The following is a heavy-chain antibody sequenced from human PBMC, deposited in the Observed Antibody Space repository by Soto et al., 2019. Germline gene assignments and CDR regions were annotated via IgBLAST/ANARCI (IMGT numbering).Heavy chain of an antibody. J-gene: IGHJ6*02. V-gene: IGHV4-4*07. Sequence: ETLSLTCTVSGGSISSYYWSWIRQPAGKGLEWIGRIYTSGSTNYNPSLKSRVTMSVDTSKNQFSLKLSSVTAADTAVYYCARGYYYGSGSYYLDYYYYGMDVWGQGTTVTVSS. D-gene: IGHD3-10*01. CDR1: GGSISSYY. CDR3: ARGYYYGSGSYYLDYYYYGMDV. CDR2: IYTSGST.